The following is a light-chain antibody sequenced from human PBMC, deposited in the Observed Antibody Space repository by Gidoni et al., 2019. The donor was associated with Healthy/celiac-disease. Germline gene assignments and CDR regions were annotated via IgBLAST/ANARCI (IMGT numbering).Light chain of an antibody. Sequence: IVLTHSLGTLSLSPGESATLPCRASQSVSISYLAWYQQKPGQAPRLLIYGATSRATGIPDRVSGSGSGTDFTLTIRRLETEDFAVYYCQQYGSSPRITFGQGTRLEIK. CDR2: GAT. CDR1: QSVSISY. CDR3: QQYGSSPRIT. V-gene: IGKV3-20*01. J-gene: IGKJ5*01.